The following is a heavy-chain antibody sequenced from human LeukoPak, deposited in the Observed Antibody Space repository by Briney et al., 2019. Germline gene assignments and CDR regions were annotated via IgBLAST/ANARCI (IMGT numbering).Heavy chain of an antibody. J-gene: IGHJ4*02. CDR3: ARAYGDYVALYYFDY. CDR2: IIPIFGTA. V-gene: IGHV1-69*13. Sequence: SVKVSCKASGGTFSSYAISWVRQAPGQGLEWMGGIIPIFGTANYAQKFQGRVTITADESTSTAYMELSSLRSEDTAVYYCARAYGDYVALYYFDYWGQGTLVTVSS. D-gene: IGHD4-17*01. CDR1: GGTFSSYA.